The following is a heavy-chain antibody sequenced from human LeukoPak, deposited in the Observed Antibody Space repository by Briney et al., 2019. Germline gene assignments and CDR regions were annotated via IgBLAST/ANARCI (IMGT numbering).Heavy chain of an antibody. D-gene: IGHD3-10*01. V-gene: IGHV3-48*01. Sequence: GGSLRLSCAASGFTFSSYSMNRVRQAPGKGLEWLSYISSSSSIIYYADSVKGRFTISRDNSKNTLYLQMNSLRAEDTAVYYCENSLGVGAPFDYWGQGTLVTVSS. J-gene: IGHJ4*02. CDR1: GFTFSSYS. CDR2: ISSSSSII. CDR3: ENSLGVGAPFDY.